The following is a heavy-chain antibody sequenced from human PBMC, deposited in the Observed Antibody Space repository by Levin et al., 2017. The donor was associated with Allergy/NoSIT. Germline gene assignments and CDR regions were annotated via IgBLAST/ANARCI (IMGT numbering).Heavy chain of an antibody. CDR2: IYYSGST. Sequence: SETLSLTCTVSGGSISSGDYYWSWIRQPPGKGLEWIGYIYYSGSTYYNPSLKSRVTISVDTSKNQFSLKLSSVTAADTAVYYCARDYIVATISAFDIWGQGTMVTVSS. V-gene: IGHV4-30-4*01. D-gene: IGHD5-12*01. CDR1: GGSISSGDYY. J-gene: IGHJ3*02. CDR3: ARDYIVATISAFDI.